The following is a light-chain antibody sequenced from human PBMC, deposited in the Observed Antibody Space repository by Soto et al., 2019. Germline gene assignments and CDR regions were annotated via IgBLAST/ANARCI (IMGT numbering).Light chain of an antibody. CDR1: QSLVYSDGXSY. Sequence: DVVMTQSPLSLPVTLGQPASISCRSSQSLVYSDGXSYLNWFRQRSGQSPRRLIYKVSNRGSGLPDRFRGSGSGATFTLNISRVEADYVGVYYCMQRTHWPRPFGQGTTADIK. J-gene: IGKJ1*01. V-gene: IGKV2-30*01. CDR2: KVS. CDR3: MQRTHWPRP.